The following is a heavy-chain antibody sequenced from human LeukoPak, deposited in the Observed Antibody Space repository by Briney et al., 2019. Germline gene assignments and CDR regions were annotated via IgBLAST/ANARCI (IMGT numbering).Heavy chain of an antibody. V-gene: IGHV3-48*04. CDR3: AELGITMIGGV. CDR1: GFTFSSYW. CDR2: ISSSGSTI. D-gene: IGHD3-10*02. J-gene: IGHJ6*04. Sequence: PGGSLRLSCAASGFTFSSYWMNWVRQAPGKGLGWVSYISSSGSTIYYADSVKGRFTISRDNAKNSLYLQMNSLRAEDTAVYYCAELGITMIGGVWGKGTTVTISS.